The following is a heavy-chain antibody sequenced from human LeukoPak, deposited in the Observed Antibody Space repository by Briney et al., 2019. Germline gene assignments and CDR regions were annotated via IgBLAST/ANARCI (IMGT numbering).Heavy chain of an antibody. CDR1: GFTFSSYS. V-gene: IGHV3-21*01. Sequence: PGASLRLSCAASGFTFSSYSMNWVRQAPGQGLEWVSSISSSSSYIHSADSVRGRFTISRDNAKNSLFLQMNSLRAEDTAVYYCARDEWGDAFDIWGQGTMVTVFS. D-gene: IGHD1-26*01. CDR2: ISSSSSYI. J-gene: IGHJ3*02. CDR3: ARDEWGDAFDI.